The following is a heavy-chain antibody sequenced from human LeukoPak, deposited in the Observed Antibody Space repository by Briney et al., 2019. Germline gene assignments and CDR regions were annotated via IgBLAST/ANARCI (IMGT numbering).Heavy chain of an antibody. CDR1: GFTFSSYS. V-gene: IGHV3-48*01. CDR3: AREGARIAARPYYFDY. CDR2: ISSSSSTI. Sequence: GRSLRLSCAASGFTFSSYSMNWVRQAPGKGLEWVSYISSSSSTIYYADSVKGRFTISRDNAKNSLYLQMNSLRAEDTAVYYCAREGARIAARPYYFDYWGQGTLVTVSS. J-gene: IGHJ4*02. D-gene: IGHD6-6*01.